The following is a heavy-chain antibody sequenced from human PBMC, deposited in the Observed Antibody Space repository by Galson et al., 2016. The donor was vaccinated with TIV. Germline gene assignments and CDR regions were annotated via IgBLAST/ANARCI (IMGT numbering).Heavy chain of an antibody. CDR2: IYPGDSDT. CDR3: ARRIETDVQSFGWSYDPRTNYVES. J-gene: IGHJ4*02. D-gene: IGHD3-9*01. CDR1: GYSFIRYW. V-gene: IGHV5-51*01. Sequence: QSGAEVTKPGESLKISCKGFGYSFIRYWIAWVRQVPGKGLQCMGIIYPGDSDTRYSPSFQGQVTISADKSIDTAYLQWSSLRASDTAMYFCARRIETDVQSFGWSYDPRTNYVESWGQGTLVTVSS.